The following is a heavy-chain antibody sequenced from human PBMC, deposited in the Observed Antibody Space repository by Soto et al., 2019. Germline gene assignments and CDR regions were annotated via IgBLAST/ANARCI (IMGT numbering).Heavy chain of an antibody. CDR2: IYYSGST. CDR1: GGSVSSGSYY. V-gene: IGHV4-61*01. J-gene: IGHJ4*02. D-gene: IGHD2-15*01. CDR3: ARGGGNANFDY. Sequence: SETLSLTCTVSGGSVSSGSYYWSWIRQPPGRGLEWIGYIYYSGSTNYNPSLKSRVTISVDTSKNQFSLKLSSVTAADTAVYYCARGGGNANFDYWGQGTLVTVSS.